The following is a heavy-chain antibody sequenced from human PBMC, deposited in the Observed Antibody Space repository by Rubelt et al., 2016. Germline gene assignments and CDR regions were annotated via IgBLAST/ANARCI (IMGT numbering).Heavy chain of an antibody. D-gene: IGHD6-6*01. J-gene: IGHJ4*02. CDR1: TVSSNY. Sequence: TVSSNYMSWVRQAPGKGLEWVSVIYSGGSTYYADSVKGRFTISRDNSKNTLYLQMNSLRAEDTAVYYCARGDSSSNWGQGTLVTVSS. CDR2: IYSGGST. V-gene: IGHV3-66*01. CDR3: ARGDSSSN.